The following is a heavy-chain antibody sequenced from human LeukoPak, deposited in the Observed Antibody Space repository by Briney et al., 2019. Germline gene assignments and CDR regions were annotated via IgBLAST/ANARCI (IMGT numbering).Heavy chain of an antibody. J-gene: IGHJ3*02. CDR2: IIPIFGTA. CDR3: ARSGVSRRNAFDI. V-gene: IGHV1-69*05. Sequence: GSSVKVSCKASGGTFSSYAISWVRQAPGQGLEWMGGIIPIFGTANYAQTFQGRVTITTDESTSTAYMELSSLRSEDTAVYYCARSGVSRRNAFDIWGQGTMVTVSS. D-gene: IGHD1-26*01. CDR1: GGTFSSYA.